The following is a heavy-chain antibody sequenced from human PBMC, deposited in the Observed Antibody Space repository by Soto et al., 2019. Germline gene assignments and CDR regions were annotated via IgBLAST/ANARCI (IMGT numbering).Heavy chain of an antibody. CDR2: INPYNGNT. J-gene: IGHJ4*02. CDR3: ASDWFGIDY. V-gene: IGHV1-18*01. D-gene: IGHD3-16*01. CDR1: GYTFTSYG. Sequence: QVQLVQSGAEVKKPGASVKVSCKASGYTFTSYGITWVRQAPGQGLEWMGWINPYNGNTNYAQKLQGRVTMTTDTTTNTAYMELRGLRSDDTAVYYCASDWFGIDYWGQGTLVTVSS.